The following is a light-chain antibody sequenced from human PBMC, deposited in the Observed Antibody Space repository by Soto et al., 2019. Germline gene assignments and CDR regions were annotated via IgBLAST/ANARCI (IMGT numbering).Light chain of an antibody. V-gene: IGLV2-8*01. CDR3: SSYAGRYSWV. Sequence: QSALTQPPSASGSRGQSVTISCTGTSSDVGGYNYVSWYQHHPGKAPKLVIYEVTKRPSGVPDRFSGSKSGNTASLSVSGLQAEDEADYYCSSYAGRYSWVFGGGTKLTVL. J-gene: IGLJ3*02. CDR1: SSDVGGYNY. CDR2: EVT.